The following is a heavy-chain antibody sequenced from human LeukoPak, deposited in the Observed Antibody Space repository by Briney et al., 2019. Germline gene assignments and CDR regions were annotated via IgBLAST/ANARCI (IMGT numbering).Heavy chain of an antibody. CDR1: GGSFSGYY. Sequence: PSETLSLTCAVYGGSFSGYYWSWIRQPPGKGLEWIGEINHSGSTNYNPSLKSRVTISVDTSKNQFSLKLSSVTAADTAVYYCARLNYDILTGYHPDYWGQGTLVTVSS. J-gene: IGHJ4*02. V-gene: IGHV4-34*01. D-gene: IGHD3-9*01. CDR2: INHSGST. CDR3: ARLNYDILTGYHPDY.